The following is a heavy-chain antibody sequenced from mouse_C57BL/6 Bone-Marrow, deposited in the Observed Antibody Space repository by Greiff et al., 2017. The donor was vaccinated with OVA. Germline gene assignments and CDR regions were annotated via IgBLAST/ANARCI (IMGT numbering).Heavy chain of an antibody. Sequence: VQLQESGAELVRPGASVTLSCKASGYTFTDYEMHWVKQTPVHGLEWIGAIDPETGGTAYNQKFKGKAILTADKSSSTAYMELRSLTSEDSAVYYWTRGDYYGSRYGTWFAYWGQGTRVTVSA. CDR2: IDPETGGT. J-gene: IGHJ3*01. CDR1: GYTFTDYE. V-gene: IGHV1-15*01. D-gene: IGHD1-1*01. CDR3: TRGDYYGSRYGTWFAY.